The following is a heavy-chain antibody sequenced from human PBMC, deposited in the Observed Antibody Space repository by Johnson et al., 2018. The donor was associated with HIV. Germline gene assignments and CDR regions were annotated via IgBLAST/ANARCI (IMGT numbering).Heavy chain of an antibody. CDR3: ARDGVATEAHDAFDI. J-gene: IGHJ3*02. Sequence: QVQLVESGGGVVQPGRSLRLSCAASGFTFSSYGMHWVRQAPGKGLEWVAVISYDGSNKYYADSVKGRFTISRDNSKNTLYLQMNNLRDEDTAVYYCARDGVATEAHDAFDIWGQGTMVTVSS. CDR1: GFTFSSYG. CDR2: ISYDGSNK. V-gene: IGHV3-30*03. D-gene: IGHD5-12*01.